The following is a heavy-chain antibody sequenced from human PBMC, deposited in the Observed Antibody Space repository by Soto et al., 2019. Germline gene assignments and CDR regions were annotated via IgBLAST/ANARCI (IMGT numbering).Heavy chain of an antibody. CDR1: GGTFSSYP. CDR2: IIPILGIA. D-gene: IGHD3-22*01. CDR3: ASWLHYDSISLDDY. J-gene: IGHJ4*02. V-gene: IGHV1-69*02. Sequence: QVQLVQSGPEVKKPGSSVQVSCKASGGTFSSYPISWVRQAPGQGLEWMGRIIPILGIANYAQKFQGRVTMTADKTTSTAYMALSSLRSADTAVYYCASWLHYDSISLDDYWGQGTLVTVSS.